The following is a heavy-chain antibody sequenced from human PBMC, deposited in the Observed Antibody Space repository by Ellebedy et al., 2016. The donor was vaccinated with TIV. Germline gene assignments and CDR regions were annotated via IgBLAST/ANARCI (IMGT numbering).Heavy chain of an antibody. J-gene: IGHJ5*02. D-gene: IGHD4-23*01. CDR2: FGLSGDST. V-gene: IGHV3-23*01. Sequence: PGGSLRLSCAASGFTFNNYAMSWVRQAPGKGLEWVSGFGLSGDSTYYVDSVKGRFTISRDNSKNTLYLQMNSLRAEDTAMYYCARGEGGDYGGKEDWFDPWGQGTLVTVSS. CDR3: ARGEGGDYGGKEDWFDP. CDR1: GFTFNNYA.